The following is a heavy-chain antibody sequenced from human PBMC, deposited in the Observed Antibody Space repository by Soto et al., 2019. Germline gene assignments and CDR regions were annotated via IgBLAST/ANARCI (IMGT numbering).Heavy chain of an antibody. V-gene: IGHV3-48*01. J-gene: IGHJ4*02. CDR3: ASSVDY. Sequence: EVQLVESGGALVQPGGSLTLSCVASGFTFSSHNLNWVRQAPGKGLEWLSYISSSGSTIFYADSVQGRFTISRDNAKNSLYLQMTSLRAEDTAVYYCASSVDYWGQGNLVTVSS. CDR1: GFTFSSHN. CDR2: ISSSGSTI.